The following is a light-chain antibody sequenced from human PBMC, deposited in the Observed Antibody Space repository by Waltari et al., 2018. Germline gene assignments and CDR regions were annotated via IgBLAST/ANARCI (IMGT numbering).Light chain of an antibody. J-gene: IGLJ1*01. V-gene: IGLV2-18*02. CDR2: EVS. CDR3: SSYTRSSTYV. Sequence: QSALTQPPSVSGSPGQSVTISCPGTSSDVGTYNPLPWYQHPPGTAPQLMIYEVSNRPSGVPDRFSGSKSGNTASLTISGLQADDEADYYCSSYTRSSTYVFGTGTKVTVL. CDR1: SSDVGTYNP.